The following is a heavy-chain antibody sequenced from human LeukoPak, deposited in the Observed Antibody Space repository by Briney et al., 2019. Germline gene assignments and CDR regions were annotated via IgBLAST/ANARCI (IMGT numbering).Heavy chain of an antibody. CDR1: GFSFSQYD. V-gene: IGHV3-33*01. CDR2: IWYDGTTK. Sequence: GGSLRLSCAASGFSFSQYDMQWVRQAPGKGLEWVTFIWYDGTTKYYADSVKGRFTISRDNSNNTLSLQMNSLRVEDTAVYYCARASDETPFDYWGQGTLVTVSS. CDR3: ARASDETPFDY. J-gene: IGHJ4*02.